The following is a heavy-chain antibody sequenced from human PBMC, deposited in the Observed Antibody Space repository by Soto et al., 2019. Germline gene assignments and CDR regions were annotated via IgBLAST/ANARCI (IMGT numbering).Heavy chain of an antibody. V-gene: IGHV4-39*01. CDR2: ISYSGTT. J-gene: IGHJ4*02. D-gene: IGHD7-27*01. Sequence: QLQLQESGPRLVKPSETLSLTCTVSGGSITSSHYYWGWIRQPPGKGLEWIGTISYSGTTSYHPSLKSRVTISADTSKNQFSLRLSSVTAADTAVYYCARHGPTWVAQVLYFDYWGQGALVTVSS. CDR3: ARHGPTWVAQVLYFDY. CDR1: GGSITSSHYY.